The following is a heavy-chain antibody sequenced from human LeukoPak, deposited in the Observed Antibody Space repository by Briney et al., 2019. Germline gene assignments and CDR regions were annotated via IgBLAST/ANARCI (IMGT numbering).Heavy chain of an antibody. Sequence: GGSLRLSCAASGFTFSSYSMNWVRQAPGKGLEWVSSISSSSSYIYYADSVKGRFTISRDNAKNSLYLQMNSLRAEDTAVYYCARLGATSYYFDYWGQGTLVTVSS. D-gene: IGHD1-26*01. CDR3: ARLGATSYYFDY. J-gene: IGHJ4*02. CDR1: GFTFSSYS. CDR2: ISSSSSYI. V-gene: IGHV3-21*01.